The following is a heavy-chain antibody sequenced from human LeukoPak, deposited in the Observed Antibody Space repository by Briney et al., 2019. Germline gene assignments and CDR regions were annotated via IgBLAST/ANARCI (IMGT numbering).Heavy chain of an antibody. CDR1: GYTFTSYG. Sequence: ASVKVSCKASGYTFTSYGIRWVRQAPGQGLEWMGWISAYNGNTNYAQKLQGRVTMTTDTSTSTAYMELRSLRSDDTAVYYCARGDCSGGSCLDAFDIWGQGTMVTVSS. CDR2: ISAYNGNT. D-gene: IGHD2-15*01. J-gene: IGHJ3*02. CDR3: ARGDCSGGSCLDAFDI. V-gene: IGHV1-18*01.